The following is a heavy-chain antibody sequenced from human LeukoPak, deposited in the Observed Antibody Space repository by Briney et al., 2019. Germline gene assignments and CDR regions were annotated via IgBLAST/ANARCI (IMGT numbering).Heavy chain of an antibody. CDR3: ARERTSGWDAFDF. CDR2: INSVGSST. CDR1: GFTFSSFW. D-gene: IGHD6-19*01. Sequence: PGGSLRLSCAASGFTFSSFWMHWVRQAPGKGLVWVSRINSVGSSTSYADSVKGRFTISRDNAKNTLCLQMNSLRAEDTAVYYCARERTSGWDAFDFWGQGTLVTVSS. J-gene: IGHJ4*02. V-gene: IGHV3-74*01.